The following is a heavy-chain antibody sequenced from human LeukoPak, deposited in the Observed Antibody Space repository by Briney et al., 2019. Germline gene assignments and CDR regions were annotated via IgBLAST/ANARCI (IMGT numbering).Heavy chain of an antibody. D-gene: IGHD5-18*01. J-gene: IGHJ4*02. CDR1: GGSISCHY. Sequence: PSETLSLTCTVSGGSISCHYWSWIRQPPGKGLEWIGYIYYSGSINYNPSLKSRVTISVDMSKNQFSLKLSSVTAADTAVYYCARTPGGYSYGSPGGYYFDYWGQGTLVAVSS. CDR2: IYYSGSI. CDR3: ARTPGGYSYGSPGGYYFDY. V-gene: IGHV4-59*11.